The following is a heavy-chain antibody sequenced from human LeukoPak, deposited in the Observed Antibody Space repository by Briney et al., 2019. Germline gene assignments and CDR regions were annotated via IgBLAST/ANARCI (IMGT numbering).Heavy chain of an antibody. J-gene: IGHJ4*02. CDR2: IFHGGNT. V-gene: IGHV4-39*01. CDR3: AGHHPRNTVDF. D-gene: IGHD2/OR15-2a*01. CDR1: GDSITSSAFY. Sequence: SETLSLTCTVSGDSITSSAFYWGWIRQAPGKGLEWIGNIFHGGNTHHNPSLKSRVSISVDRSKNQVSLKLSSVTAADTAVYYCAGHHPRNTVDFWGQGTLVTVSS.